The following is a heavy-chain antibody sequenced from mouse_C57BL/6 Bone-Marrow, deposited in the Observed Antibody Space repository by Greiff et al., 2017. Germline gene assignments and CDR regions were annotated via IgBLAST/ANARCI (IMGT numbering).Heavy chain of an antibody. CDR2: VYPRSGDT. Sequence: VQLQQSGAVLARPGPSVKLSCKASGFTFTNYGISWVKQRNGKGLEWIGDVYPRSGDTCYNQKFKGKATLTADKSSSTAYMELRSLTSEDSAVYFCERWGWLFAYWGQGTTLTVSA. CDR3: ERWGWLFAY. J-gene: IGHJ2*01. CDR1: GFTFTNYG. V-gene: IGHV1-81*01. D-gene: IGHD2-3*01.